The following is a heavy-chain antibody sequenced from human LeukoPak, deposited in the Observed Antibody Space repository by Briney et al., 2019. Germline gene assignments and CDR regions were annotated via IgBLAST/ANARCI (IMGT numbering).Heavy chain of an antibody. V-gene: IGHV6-1*01. CDR1: GDSVSSNTAA. D-gene: IGHD5-12*01. J-gene: IGHJ3*02. CDR3: ARDTGAAISTFDI. Sequence: QTLALTCAISGDSVSSNTAAWNWLRQSPSRGLEWLGRTYYRSKWVYDYAAYVRSRIIVNADTSKNQFSLRLDSVTPEDAAVYYCARDTGAAISTFDIWGQGTMVTVSS. CDR2: TYYRSKWVY.